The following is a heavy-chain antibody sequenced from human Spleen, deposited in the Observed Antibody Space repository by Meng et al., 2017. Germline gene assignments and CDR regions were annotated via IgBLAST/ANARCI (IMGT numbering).Heavy chain of an antibody. D-gene: IGHD7-27*01. Sequence: QVQRGEVGAEVKKPGSSVKVSCKASGGTFSSYTITWVRQAPGQGLEWMGGIITPLRTANYAQKFQDRVTITADESTSTAYMELSSLRSEDTAVYYCARESATLGYFFDYWGQGTLVTVSS. CDR1: GGTFSSYT. CDR3: ARESATLGYFFDY. J-gene: IGHJ4*02. CDR2: IITPLRTA. V-gene: IGHV1-69*01.